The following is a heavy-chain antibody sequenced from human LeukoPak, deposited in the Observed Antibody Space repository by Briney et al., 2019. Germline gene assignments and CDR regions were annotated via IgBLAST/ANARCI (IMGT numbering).Heavy chain of an antibody. CDR3: ARRSMTTVDY. Sequence: SETLSLTCTVSGGSISSISYYWGWIRQPPGKGLEWIGSIYYSGGTYYNPSLKSRVTISVGTSKNQISLKLSSVTAADTAVYYCARRSMTTVDYWGQGTLVTVSS. CDR2: IYYSGGT. J-gene: IGHJ4*02. CDR1: GGSISSISYY. V-gene: IGHV4-39*01. D-gene: IGHD4-11*01.